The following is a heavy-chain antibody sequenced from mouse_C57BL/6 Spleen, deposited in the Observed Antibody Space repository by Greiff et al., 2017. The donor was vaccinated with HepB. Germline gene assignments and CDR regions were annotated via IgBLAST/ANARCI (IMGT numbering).Heavy chain of an antibody. J-gene: IGHJ4*01. CDR1: GFTFSDYG. CDR2: ISSGSSTI. D-gene: IGHD6-5*01. CDR3: ARRAPMPAMDY. Sequence: EVKLKESGGGLVKPGGSLKLSCAASGFTFSDYGMHWVRQAPEKGLEWVAYISSGSSTIYYADTVKGRFTISSDNAKNTLFLQMTSLRSEDTAMYYCARRAPMPAMDYWGQGTSVTVSS. V-gene: IGHV5-17*01.